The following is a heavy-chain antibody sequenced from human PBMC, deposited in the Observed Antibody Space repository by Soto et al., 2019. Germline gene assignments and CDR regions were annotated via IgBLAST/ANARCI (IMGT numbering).Heavy chain of an antibody. Sequence: PSATLSLTRTVSGGSISSGDYYWSWIRQPPGKGLEWIGYIYYSGSTYYNPSLKSRVTISVDTSKNQFSLKLSSVTAADTAVYYCARVLGYDSSGLDYWGQGTLVTVS. D-gene: IGHD3-22*01. J-gene: IGHJ4*02. CDR2: IYYSGST. V-gene: IGHV4-30-4*01. CDR3: ARVLGYDSSGLDY. CDR1: GGSISSGDYY.